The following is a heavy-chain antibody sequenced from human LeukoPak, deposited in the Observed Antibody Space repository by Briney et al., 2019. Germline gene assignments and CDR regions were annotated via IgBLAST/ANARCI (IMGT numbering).Heavy chain of an antibody. CDR3: ARDSGWYYMVPYYYMDV. CDR1: GYTFTSYG. J-gene: IGHJ6*03. CDR2: ISAYNGNT. V-gene: IGHV1-18*01. Sequence: ASVKVSCKASGYTFTSYGISWVRQAPGQGLEWMGWISAYNGNTNYAQKLQGRVTMTTDTSTSTAYMELRSLRSDDTAVYYCARDSGWYYMVPYYYMDVWGKGTTVTVSS. D-gene: IGHD6-19*01.